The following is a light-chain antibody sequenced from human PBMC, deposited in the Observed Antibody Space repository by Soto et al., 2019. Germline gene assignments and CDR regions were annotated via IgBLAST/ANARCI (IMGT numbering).Light chain of an antibody. V-gene: IGLV2-8*01. CDR3: SSFASRNAWV. J-gene: IGLJ3*02. CDR1: SIDVGAYNY. Sequence: QSVLTQPPSASGSPGQSVTISCTGTSIDVGAYNYVSWYQQHAGKAPKLVIYEVTKRPSGVPDRFSGSKSANTASLTVSGLQADDEADYYCSSFASRNAWVCGGATKLTVL. CDR2: EVT.